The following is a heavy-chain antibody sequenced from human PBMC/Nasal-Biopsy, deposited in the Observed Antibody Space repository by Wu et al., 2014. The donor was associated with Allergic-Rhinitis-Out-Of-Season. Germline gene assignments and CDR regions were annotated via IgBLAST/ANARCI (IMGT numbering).Heavy chain of an antibody. CDR3: ARHPNY. CDR1: GDPISSRSYI. V-gene: IGHV4-61*05. Sequence: TLSLTCTVSGDPISSRSYIWGWIRQSSGKGLEWIGYISYGGRADYTPSLKSRVTISVDTSKSQFYLNLNSVTAADTAIYYCARHPNYWGQGIQVTVTS. CDR2: ISYGGRA. J-gene: IGHJ4*02.